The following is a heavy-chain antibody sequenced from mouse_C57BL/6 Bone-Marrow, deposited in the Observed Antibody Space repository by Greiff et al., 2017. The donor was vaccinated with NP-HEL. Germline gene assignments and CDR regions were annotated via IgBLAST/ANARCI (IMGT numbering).Heavy chain of an antibody. D-gene: IGHD1-1*01. CDR1: GYTFTSYW. Sequence: QVHVKQSGAELVKPGASVKLSCKASGYTFTSYWMHWVKQRPGRGLEWIGRIDPNSGGTKYNEKFKSKATLTVDKPSSTAYMQLSSLTSEDSAVYYCARGTPYYYGSSSYYFDYWGQGTTLTVSS. CDR3: ARGTPYYYGSSSYYFDY. J-gene: IGHJ2*01. CDR2: IDPNSGGT. V-gene: IGHV1-72*01.